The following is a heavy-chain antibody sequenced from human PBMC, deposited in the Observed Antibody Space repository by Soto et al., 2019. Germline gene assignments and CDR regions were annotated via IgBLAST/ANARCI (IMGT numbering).Heavy chain of an antibody. J-gene: IGHJ4*02. CDR2: ITSSSSYT. D-gene: IGHD1-1*01. Sequence: QVQLVESGGGLVQPGGSLRLSCAASGSSFRDYYMSWIRQSPGMGLEWLSYITSSSSYTHYADSVKGRFTISRDNAKNSLYLQMNSLIAEDTAVYYCTGGQDNLAVNFDYWGQGTPVTVSS. V-gene: IGHV3-11*05. CDR1: GSSFRDYY. CDR3: TGGQDNLAVNFDY.